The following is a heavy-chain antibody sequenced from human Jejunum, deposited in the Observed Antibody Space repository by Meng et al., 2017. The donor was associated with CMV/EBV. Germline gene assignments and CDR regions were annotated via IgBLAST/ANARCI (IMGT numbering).Heavy chain of an antibody. D-gene: IGHD1-14*01. Sequence: ACFLIRSRNFWRWVRRPPGKGLEWIVHVYYAGTQYYNPSLKRRVSIFADLSRNQFFLRLTSVSAADTAMYYCAFMRGQPRRNYFDFWGPGTLVTVSS. CDR1: ACFLIRSRNF. CDR2: VYYAGTQ. CDR3: AFMRGQPRRNYFDF. V-gene: IGHV4-39*07. J-gene: IGHJ5*01.